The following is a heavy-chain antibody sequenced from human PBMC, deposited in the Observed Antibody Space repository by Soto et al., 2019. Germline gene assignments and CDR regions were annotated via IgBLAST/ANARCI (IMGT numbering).Heavy chain of an antibody. J-gene: IGHJ6*02. D-gene: IGHD6-19*01. Sequence: ASVKVSCKASGYTFTSYYMHWVRQAPGQGLEWMGIINPSGGSTSYAQKFQGRVTMTRVTSTSTAYMELRSLRSDDTAVYYCARWKAVAGQGGPGEVYYYYGMDVWGQGTTVTVSS. V-gene: IGHV1-46*01. CDR3: ARWKAVAGQGGPGEVYYYYGMDV. CDR1: GYTFTSYY. CDR2: INPSGGST.